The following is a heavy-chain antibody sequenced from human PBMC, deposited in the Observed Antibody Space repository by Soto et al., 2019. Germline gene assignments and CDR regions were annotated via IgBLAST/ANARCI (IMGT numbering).Heavy chain of an antibody. CDR1: GLTFSNYA. J-gene: IGHJ4*02. D-gene: IGHD1-7*01. V-gene: IGHV3-23*01. Sequence: EVRLLESGGGLVKPGWSLSLSCATSGLTFSNYAMSWVRQAPGGGLEWASSMSGSSSTTYYGDSVKGRFTISRARSKNTLYLQMSSLRAEATALYYCAKNKERELPRVIDFWGQGTPVTVSS. CDR2: MSGSSSTT. CDR3: AKNKERELPRVIDF.